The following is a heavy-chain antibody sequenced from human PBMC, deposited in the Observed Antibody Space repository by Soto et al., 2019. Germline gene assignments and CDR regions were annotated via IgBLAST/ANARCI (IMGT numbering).Heavy chain of an antibody. CDR1: VVSISRHY. D-gene: IGHD6-13*01. J-gene: IGHJ4*02. CDR3: GRAVAAPGLLDS. CDR2: IFYNGRT. V-gene: IGHV4-59*11. Sequence: WETLSLTCTVSVVSISRHYWSCIRHPPGEGLEWIGYIFYNGRTNFNPSLKSRVTISADTSKNQFSLKLSSVTAADTAVYFCGRAVAAPGLLDSWDQATLVTX.